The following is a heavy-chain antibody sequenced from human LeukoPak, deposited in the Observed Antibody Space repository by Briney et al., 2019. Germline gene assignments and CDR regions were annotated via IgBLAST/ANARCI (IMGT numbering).Heavy chain of an antibody. CDR2: MNPNSGNT. D-gene: IGHD3-10*01. V-gene: IGHV1-8*01. J-gene: IGHJ5*01. CDR1: GYTFTSDD. CDR3: ARGVFNVDYHLDS. Sequence: ASVKVSCKASGYTFTSDDINWVRQATGQGLEWMGWMNPNSGNTDYAQKFQGRVTMTGVTSISTAYMELRSLTSEDTAMYYCARGVFNVDYHLDSWGQGTLVTVSS.